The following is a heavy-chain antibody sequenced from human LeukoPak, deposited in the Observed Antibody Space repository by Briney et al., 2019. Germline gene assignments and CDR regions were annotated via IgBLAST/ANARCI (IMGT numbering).Heavy chain of an antibody. V-gene: IGHV3-23*01. D-gene: IGHD3-16*01. CDR3: VHDLGALGDTSLLEY. CDR1: GFTFRTYA. CDR2: VSGTGGST. Sequence: GGSLRLSCAASGFTFRTYAMNWVRQAPGKGLEWVSGVSGTGGSTYYADSVKGRFTISRDNSMNMLYLQMNSLRAEDTAVYYCVHDLGALGDTSLLEYWGQGTLVTVSS. J-gene: IGHJ4*02.